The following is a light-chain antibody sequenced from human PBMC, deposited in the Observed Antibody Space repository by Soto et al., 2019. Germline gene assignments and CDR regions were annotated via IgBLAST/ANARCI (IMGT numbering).Light chain of an antibody. V-gene: IGKV3-15*01. CDR2: AAS. J-gene: IGKJ4*01. Sequence: EIVMTQSPVTLSVSPGGSAPLSCRASQSVGNNLAWYQQKPGQAPRLLIYAASSRATGLSARFTGSGSGTEFTLTVDSLQSEDFAVYFCQQYSHWPLTFGGGTKVEIK. CDR1: QSVGNN. CDR3: QQYSHWPLT.